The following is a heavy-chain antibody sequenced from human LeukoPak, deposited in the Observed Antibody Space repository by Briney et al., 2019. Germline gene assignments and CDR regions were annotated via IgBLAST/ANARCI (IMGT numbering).Heavy chain of an antibody. CDR3: ARDTIYYYDSSGYYCDY. D-gene: IGHD3-22*01. Sequence: GGSLRLSCAASGFTFSSYEMNWVRQAPGKGLEWVSSISSSSSYIYHADSVKGRFTISRDNAKNSLYLPMNSLRAEDTAVYYCARDTIYYYDSSGYYCDYWGQGTLVTVSS. CDR1: GFTFSSYE. CDR2: ISSSSSYI. J-gene: IGHJ4*02. V-gene: IGHV3-21*01.